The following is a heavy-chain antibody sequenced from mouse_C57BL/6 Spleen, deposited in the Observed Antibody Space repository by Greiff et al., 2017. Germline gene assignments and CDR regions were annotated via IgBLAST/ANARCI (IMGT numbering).Heavy chain of an antibody. D-gene: IGHD1-1*01. Sequence: QVQLKQSGPGLVQPSQSLSITCTVSGFSLTSYGVHWVRQSPGKGLEWLGVIWSGGSTDYNAAFISRPSISKDNSKSQVFFKMNSLQADDTAIYYCARMDYYGLYYAMDYWGQGTSVTVSS. CDR3: ARMDYYGLYYAMDY. V-gene: IGHV2-2*01. J-gene: IGHJ4*01. CDR1: GFSLTSYG. CDR2: IWSGGST.